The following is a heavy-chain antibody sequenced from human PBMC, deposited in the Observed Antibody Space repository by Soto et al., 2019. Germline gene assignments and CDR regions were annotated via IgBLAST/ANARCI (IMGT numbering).Heavy chain of an antibody. CDR3: ARGLYCSSTSCYSPAFDI. V-gene: IGHV5-10-1*01. D-gene: IGHD2-2*01. CDR2: IDPSDSYT. J-gene: IGHJ3*02. CDR1: GYSFTSYW. Sequence: GESLKISCKGSGYSFTSYWISWVRQMPGEGLEWMGRIDPSDSYTNYSPSFQGHVTISADKSISTAYLQWSSLKASDTAMYYCARGLYCSSTSCYSPAFDIWGQGTMVTVSS.